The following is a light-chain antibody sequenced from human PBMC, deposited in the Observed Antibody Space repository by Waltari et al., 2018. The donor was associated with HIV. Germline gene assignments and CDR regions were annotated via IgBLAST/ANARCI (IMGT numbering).Light chain of an antibody. CDR2: KAS. Sequence: DIQMTQSPSTLSASVGDRVTITCRASRSIGNWLAWYPQKPGRSPRLLLYKASNLQSGVPSRFSGSGSETDFPLTISSLQPDDSATYFCQQYNIYPDYTFGQGTKLEIK. V-gene: IGKV1-5*03. J-gene: IGKJ2*01. CDR3: QQYNIYPDYT. CDR1: RSIGNW.